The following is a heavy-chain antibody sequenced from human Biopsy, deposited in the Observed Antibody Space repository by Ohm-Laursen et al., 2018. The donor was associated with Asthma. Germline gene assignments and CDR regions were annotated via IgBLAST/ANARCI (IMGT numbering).Heavy chain of an antibody. Sequence: RSLRLSCSASGFSFADCAMHWVRQAPGKGLEWVSSISWNSGNIDYADSVKGRFTISRDNAKNSLYLQMQSLRPEDTAFYYCAKSADYYDSTDYLDFWGRGTLVTVSS. CDR3: AKSADYYDSTDYLDF. J-gene: IGHJ4*01. D-gene: IGHD3-22*01. CDR2: ISWNSGNI. CDR1: GFSFADCA. V-gene: IGHV3-9*01.